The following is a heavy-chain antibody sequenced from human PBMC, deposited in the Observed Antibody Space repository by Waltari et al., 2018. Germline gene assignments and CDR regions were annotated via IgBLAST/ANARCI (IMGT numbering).Heavy chain of an antibody. Sequence: QVQLVESGGGVVQPGGSLRLSCAASGFTFSSYGMHWVRQAPGRGLEWVAFIRDDGSNKYYADSVKGRFTISRDNSKNTLYLQMNSLRAEDTAVYYCAKDPCSGGSCYLRYFDYWGQGTLVTVSS. CDR2: IRDDGSNK. V-gene: IGHV3-30*02. CDR1: GFTFSSYG. D-gene: IGHD2-15*01. CDR3: AKDPCSGGSCYLRYFDY. J-gene: IGHJ4*02.